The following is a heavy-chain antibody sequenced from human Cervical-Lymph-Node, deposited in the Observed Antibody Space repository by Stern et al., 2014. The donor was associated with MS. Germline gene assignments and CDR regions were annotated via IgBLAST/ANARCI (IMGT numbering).Heavy chain of an antibody. D-gene: IGHD4-23*01. CDR3: AREYSSNWSRWFDP. CDR1: GGSIGSHY. V-gene: IGHV4-59*11. Sequence: QLVQSGPGLVKPSETLSLTCTVSGGSIGSHYWSWIRQPPGKGLEWIGDIYYSGGTNYNPSLKSRVTISVDTSKNQFSLKLSSVTAADTAVYYCAREYSSNWSRWFDPWGQGTLVTVSS. CDR2: IYYSGGT. J-gene: IGHJ5*02.